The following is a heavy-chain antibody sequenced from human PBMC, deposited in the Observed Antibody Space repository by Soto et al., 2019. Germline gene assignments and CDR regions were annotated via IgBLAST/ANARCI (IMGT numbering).Heavy chain of an antibody. CDR2: IYYSGST. V-gene: IGHV4-59*01. J-gene: IGHJ4*02. CDR1: GGSISSYY. CDR3: ARSIQPMGAFDY. Sequence: SETLSLTCTVSGGSISSYYWSWIRQPPGKGLEWIGYIYYSGSTNYNPSLKSRVTISVDTSKNQFSLKLSSVTAADTAVYYCARSIQPMGAFDYWGQGTLVTVSS. D-gene: IGHD5-18*01.